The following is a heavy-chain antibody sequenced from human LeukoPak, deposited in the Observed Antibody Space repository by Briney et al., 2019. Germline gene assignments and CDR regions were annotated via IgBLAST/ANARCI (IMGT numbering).Heavy chain of an antibody. CDR3: ARATPDYYDSSGYYLYYFDY. CDR1: GGSISSGGYY. J-gene: IGHJ4*02. Sequence: SETLSLTCTVSGGSISSGGYYWSWIRQHPRKGLEWIGYIYYSGSTYYNPSLKSRVTMSVDTSKNQFSLKLSSVTAADTAVYYCARATPDYYDSSGYYLYYFDYWGQGTLVTVSS. CDR2: IYYSGST. V-gene: IGHV4-31*03. D-gene: IGHD3-22*01.